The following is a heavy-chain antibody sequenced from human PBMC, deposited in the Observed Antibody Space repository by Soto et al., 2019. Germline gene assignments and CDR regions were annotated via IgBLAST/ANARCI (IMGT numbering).Heavy chain of an antibody. J-gene: IGHJ5*02. CDR2: IYYSGST. CDR1: GGSISSYY. Sequence: SETLSLTCTVSGGSISSYYWSWIRQPPGKGLEWIGYIYYSGSTNYNPSLKSRVTISVDTSKNQFSLKLSSVTAADTAVYYCARDLSEEGFDPWGQRTLVTVSS. CDR3: ARDLSEEGFDP. V-gene: IGHV4-59*01.